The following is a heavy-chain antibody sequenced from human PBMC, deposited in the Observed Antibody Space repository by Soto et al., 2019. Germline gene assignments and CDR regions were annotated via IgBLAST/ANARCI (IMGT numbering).Heavy chain of an antibody. CDR3: ARDQDTAMGYYFDY. V-gene: IGHV1-18*01. Sequence: QVQLVQSGDAVKKPGASVKVSCKASGYTFTSYGISWVRQAPGHGLEWMGWISAYNGNTKYAQKLQGRVTMTTDTSTSTAYMELRSLRSDDTAVYYCARDQDTAMGYYFDYWGQGTLVTVSS. D-gene: IGHD5-18*01. CDR1: GYTFTSYG. J-gene: IGHJ4*02. CDR2: ISAYNGNT.